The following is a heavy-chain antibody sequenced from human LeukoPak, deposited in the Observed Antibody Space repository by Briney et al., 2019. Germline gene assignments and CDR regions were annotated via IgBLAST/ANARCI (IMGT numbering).Heavy chain of an antibody. D-gene: IGHD6-19*01. CDR1: GYTFSGYY. V-gene: IGHV1-46*01. J-gene: IGHJ3*02. CDR2: ISPSGGST. CDR3: ARMQGGEDSSGHAFDI. Sequence: ASVKVSCKASGYTFSGYYIHWVRQAPGQGLEWMGIISPSGGSTSYAQKFQGRVTMTRDMSTSTVYMELSSLRSEDTAVYYCARMQGGEDSSGHAFDIWGQGTMVTVSS.